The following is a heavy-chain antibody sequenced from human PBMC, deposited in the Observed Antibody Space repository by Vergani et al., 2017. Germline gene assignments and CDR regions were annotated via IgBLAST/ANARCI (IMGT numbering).Heavy chain of an antibody. V-gene: IGHV1-18*04. CDR3: ARSQMATNDFDL. Sequence: QAQLGQSDSEVKKPGDSVTLSCKTSGYTFVNHPITSVRQAPGHGLEWMGWISPYNHKTLYSQKVEGRVTMTSDTSSSTVFLELRRLTSDDTAIYYCARSQMATNDFDLWGRGTLVTVSS. CDR2: ISPYNHKT. D-gene: IGHD5-24*01. J-gene: IGHJ4*01. CDR1: GYTFVNHP.